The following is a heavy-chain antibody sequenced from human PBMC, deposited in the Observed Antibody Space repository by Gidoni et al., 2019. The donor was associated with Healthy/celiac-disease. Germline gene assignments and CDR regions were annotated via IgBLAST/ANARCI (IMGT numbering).Heavy chain of an antibody. J-gene: IGHJ5*02. CDR2: ISSSSRYI. CDR3: ARDYYDSSGYSNWFDP. Sequence: EVQLVESGGGLVKPGGSLRLSCAASGFTFSSYSMNWVRQAPGKGLEWVSSISSSSRYIYYADSVKGRFTISRDNAKNSLYLQMNSLRAEDTAVYYCARDYYDSSGYSNWFDPWGQGTLVTVSS. V-gene: IGHV3-21*01. CDR1: GFTFSSYS. D-gene: IGHD3-22*01.